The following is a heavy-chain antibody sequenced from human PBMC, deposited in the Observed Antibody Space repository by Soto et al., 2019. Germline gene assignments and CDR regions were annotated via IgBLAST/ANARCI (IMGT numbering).Heavy chain of an antibody. Sequence: GESLKISCKSSGYSFTSYWISWVRQMPGKGLEWMGRIDPSDSYTNYSPSFQGHVTISADKSISTAYLQWSSLKASDTAMYYCASYQYCSSTSCYGVGSGYYYGMDVWGQGTTVTVSS. CDR3: ASYQYCSSTSCYGVGSGYYYGMDV. J-gene: IGHJ6*02. D-gene: IGHD2-2*01. CDR2: IDPSDSYT. CDR1: GYSFTSYW. V-gene: IGHV5-10-1*01.